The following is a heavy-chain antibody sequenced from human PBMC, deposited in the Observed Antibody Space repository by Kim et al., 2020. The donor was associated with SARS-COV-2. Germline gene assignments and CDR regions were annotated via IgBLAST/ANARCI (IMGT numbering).Heavy chain of an antibody. V-gene: IGHV1-69*04. J-gene: IGHJ4*02. CDR1: GGTFSSYA. D-gene: IGHD6-19*01. CDR3: ARGQGSGRLDY. Sequence: SVKVSCKASGGTFSSYAISWVRQAPGQGLEWMGRIIPILGIANYAQKFQGRVTITADKSTSTAYMELSSLRSEDTAVYYCARGQGSGRLDYWGQGTLVTVSS. CDR2: IIPILGIA.